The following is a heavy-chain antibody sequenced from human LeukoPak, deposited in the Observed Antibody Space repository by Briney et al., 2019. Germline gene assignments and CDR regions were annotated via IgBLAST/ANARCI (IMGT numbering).Heavy chain of an antibody. D-gene: IGHD2-2*01. CDR2: IYYSGST. J-gene: IGHJ5*02. CDR1: GGSISSSSYY. Sequence: SETLSLTCTVSGGSISSSSYYWGWIRQPPGKGLEWIGSIYYSGSTYYNPSLKSRVTISVDTSKNQFSLKLSSVTAADTAVYYCARVRSYAIVVVPAVSRGWFDPWGQGTLVTVSS. CDR3: ARVRSYAIVVVPAVSRGWFDP. V-gene: IGHV4-39*07.